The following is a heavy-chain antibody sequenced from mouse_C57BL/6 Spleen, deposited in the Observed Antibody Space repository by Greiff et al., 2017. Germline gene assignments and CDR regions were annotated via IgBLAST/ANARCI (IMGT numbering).Heavy chain of an antibody. Sequence: VQLQQSGTVLARPGASVKMSCKTSGYTFTSYWMHWVKQRPGQGLEWIGAIYPGNSDTSYNQKFKGKAKLTAVTSASTAYMELSSLTNEDSAVYYCTRWDYGNFYFDYWGQGTTLTVSS. D-gene: IGHD2-1*01. CDR3: TRWDYGNFYFDY. CDR1: GYTFTSYW. CDR2: IYPGNSDT. J-gene: IGHJ2*01. V-gene: IGHV1-5*01.